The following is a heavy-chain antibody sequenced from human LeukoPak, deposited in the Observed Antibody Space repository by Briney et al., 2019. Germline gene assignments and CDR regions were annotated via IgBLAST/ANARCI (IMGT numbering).Heavy chain of an antibody. CDR1: GGSFSGYY. CDR3: ARGREQQLVIRGKNYYYYMDV. J-gene: IGHJ6*03. Sequence: SETLSLTCAVYGGSFSGYYWSWIRQPPGKGLEWIGEINHSGSTNYNPSLKSRVTISVDTSKNQFSLKLSSVTAADTAVYYCARGREQQLVIRGKNYYYYMDVWGKGTTVTVSS. V-gene: IGHV4-34*01. CDR2: INHSGST. D-gene: IGHD6-13*01.